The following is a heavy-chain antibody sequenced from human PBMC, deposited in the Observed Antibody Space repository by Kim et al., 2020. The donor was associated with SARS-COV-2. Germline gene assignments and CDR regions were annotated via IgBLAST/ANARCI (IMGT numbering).Heavy chain of an antibody. CDR1: GGSVSSGSYY. Sequence: SETLSLTCTVSGGSVSSGSYYWSWIRQPPGKGLEWIGYIYYSRSTNYNPSLKSRVTISVDTSKNQFSLKLSSVTAADTAVYYCARVELWAAAFDYWGQGTLVTVSS. D-gene: IGHD6-13*01. CDR3: ARVELWAAAFDY. CDR2: IYYSRST. J-gene: IGHJ4*02. V-gene: IGHV4-61*01.